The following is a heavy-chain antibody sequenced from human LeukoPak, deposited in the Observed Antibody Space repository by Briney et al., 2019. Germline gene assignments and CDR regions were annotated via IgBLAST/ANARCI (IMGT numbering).Heavy chain of an antibody. V-gene: IGHV3-7*01. CDR1: GFSLSSYW. J-gene: IGHJ4*02. CDR3: ARGVPTGYYTSCYDY. Sequence: GGSLRLSCAVSGFSLSSYWMSWLRQAQGKELEWVANIKQDGSEKYYVDSVKGRFTISRDNAKNSLYLQMNSLRAEDTAVYYCARGVPTGYYTSCYDYWGQGTLVTVSS. CDR2: IKQDGSEK. D-gene: IGHD3/OR15-3a*01.